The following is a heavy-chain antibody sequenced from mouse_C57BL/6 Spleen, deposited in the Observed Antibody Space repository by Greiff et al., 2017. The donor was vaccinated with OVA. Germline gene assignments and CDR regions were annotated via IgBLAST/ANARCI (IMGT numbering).Heavy chain of an antibody. CDR3: TVSTTVYFDY. CDR2: IRLKSDNYAT. CDR1: GFTFSNYW. J-gene: IGHJ2*01. D-gene: IGHD1-1*01. V-gene: IGHV6-3*01. Sequence: EVKVEESGGGLVQPGGSMKLSCVASGFTFSNYWMNWVRQSPEKGLEWVAQIRLKSDNYATHYAESVKGRFTISRDDSKSSVYLQMNNLRAEDTGIYYCTVSTTVYFDYWGQGTTLTVSS.